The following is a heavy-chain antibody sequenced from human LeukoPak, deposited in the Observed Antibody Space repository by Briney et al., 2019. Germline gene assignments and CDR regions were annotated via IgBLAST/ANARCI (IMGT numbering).Heavy chain of an antibody. CDR3: ATDLIGDGSGSYYNVPLLYYYYYGMDV. J-gene: IGHJ6*02. CDR1: GFTFSSYE. Sequence: GGSLRLSCAASGFTFSSYEMNWVRQAPGKGLEWVSYISSSGSTIYYADSVKGRFTISRDNAKNSLYLQMNSLRAEDTAVYYCATDLIGDGSGSYYNVPLLYYYYYGMDVWGQGTTVTVSS. D-gene: IGHD3-10*01. CDR2: ISSSGSTI. V-gene: IGHV3-48*03.